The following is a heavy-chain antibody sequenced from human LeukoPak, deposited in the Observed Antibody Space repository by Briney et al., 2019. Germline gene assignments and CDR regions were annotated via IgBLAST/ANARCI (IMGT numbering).Heavy chain of an antibody. CDR3: ATAYTMFGVVTPTTIWFDP. J-gene: IGHJ5*02. V-gene: IGHV1-24*01. CDR1: GYTLTELS. CDR2: FDPEDGET. D-gene: IGHD3-3*01. Sequence: ASVKVSCKVSGYTLTELSMHWVRHAPGKGLEWMGGFDPEDGETIYAQKFQGRVTMTEDTSTDTAYMELSSLRSEDTAVYYCATAYTMFGVVTPTTIWFDPWGQGTLVTVSS.